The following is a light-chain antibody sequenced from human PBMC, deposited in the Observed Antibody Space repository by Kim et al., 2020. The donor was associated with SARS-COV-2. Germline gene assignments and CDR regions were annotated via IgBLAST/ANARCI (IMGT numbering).Light chain of an antibody. Sequence: GQTITISCPGTSTDVGSYTFISYHHHPPAAATVLMLYDVRTPPSGVSKRSAGSTGGKTASLTSSGQPADDEADYCGSWYTSLSAWVFGGGTQLTVL. V-gene: IGLV2-14*02. CDR1: STDVGSYTF. CDR3: SWYTSLSAWV. CDR2: DVR. J-gene: IGLJ3*02.